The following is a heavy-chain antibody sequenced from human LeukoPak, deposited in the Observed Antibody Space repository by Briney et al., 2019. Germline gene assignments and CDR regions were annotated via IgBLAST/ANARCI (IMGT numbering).Heavy chain of an antibody. V-gene: IGHV3-53*05. Sequence: GGSLRLSCAASGFTVSSNYMSWVRQAPGMGLEWVSVIYSGGTTYYADSVKGRFSLSRDDSMNTLYLQLNSLRTEDTAMYYCARDLSGHWTYDYWGQGTLVTVSS. CDR3: ARDLSGHWTYDY. D-gene: IGHD1-1*01. J-gene: IGHJ4*01. CDR1: GFTVSSNY. CDR2: IYSGGTT.